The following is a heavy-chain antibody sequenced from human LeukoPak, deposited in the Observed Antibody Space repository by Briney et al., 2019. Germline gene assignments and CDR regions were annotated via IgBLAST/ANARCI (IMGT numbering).Heavy chain of an antibody. V-gene: IGHV3-13*01. CDR3: ARAVLPHDAFDI. CDR1: GFTFSSYD. CDR2: IGTAGDT. J-gene: IGHJ3*02. Sequence: GGSLRLSCAASGFTFSSYDMHWVRQAPGKGLEWVSAIGTAGDTYYPGSVKGRFTISRENAKNSLCLQMNSLRAGDTAVYYCARAVLPHDAFDIWGQGTMVTVSS.